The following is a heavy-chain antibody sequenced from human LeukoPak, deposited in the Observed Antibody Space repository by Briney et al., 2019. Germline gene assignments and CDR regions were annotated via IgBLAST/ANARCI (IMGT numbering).Heavy chain of an antibody. CDR1: GFTFSNYS. D-gene: IGHD3-10*01. J-gene: IGHJ4*02. CDR3: ARDPDYYGNY. V-gene: IGHV3-21*01. CDR2: ISSSSSYI. Sequence: PGGSLRLSCAASGFTFSNYSMNWVRQAPGKGLEWVSSISSSSSYIYYADSVKGRFTISRDNAKNSRYLQMNSLRAEDTAVYYCARDPDYYGNYWGQGTLVTVPS.